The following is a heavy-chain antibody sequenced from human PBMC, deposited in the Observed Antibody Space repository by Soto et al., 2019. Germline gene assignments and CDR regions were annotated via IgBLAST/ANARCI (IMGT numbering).Heavy chain of an antibody. CDR1: GFTFSSYA. CDR2: ISGSGSST. D-gene: IGHD3-22*01. V-gene: IGHV3-23*01. CDR3: AKGKKGSSGYYYDRPETYYYYGMDV. J-gene: IGHJ6*02. Sequence: GGSLRLSCAASGFTFSSYAMSWVRQAPGKGLEWVSAISGSGSSTYYADSVKGRFTISRDNSKNTLYLQMHSLRAEDTVVYYCAKGKKGSSGYYYDRPETYYYYGMDVWGQGTTVTVSS.